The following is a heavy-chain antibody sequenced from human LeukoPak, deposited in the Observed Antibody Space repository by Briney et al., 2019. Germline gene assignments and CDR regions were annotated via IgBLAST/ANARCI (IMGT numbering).Heavy chain of an antibody. D-gene: IGHD6-13*01. J-gene: IGHJ3*02. Sequence: GGSLRLSCAASGFTFSSYSMNWVRQAPGKGLEWVANIKQDGSEKYYVDSVKGRFTISRDNAKNSLYLQMNSLRAEDTAVYYCARVGGSSWYGAFDIWGQGTMVTVSS. CDR3: ARVGGSSWYGAFDI. CDR1: GFTFSSYS. CDR2: IKQDGSEK. V-gene: IGHV3-7*01.